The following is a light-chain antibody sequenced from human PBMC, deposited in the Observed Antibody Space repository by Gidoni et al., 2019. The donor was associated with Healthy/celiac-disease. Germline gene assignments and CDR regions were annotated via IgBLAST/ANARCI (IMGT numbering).Light chain of an antibody. CDR3: QQSYSTPHT. CDR1: QGISSY. J-gene: IGKJ2*01. CDR2: AAS. Sequence: DIQMTQSPSSLSASVEDRVTITCRASQGISSYLNWYQQKPGKAPKLLIYAASSLQSGVPSRFSGSGSGTDFTLTISSLQPEDFATYYCQQSYSTPHTFXQXTKLEIK. V-gene: IGKV1-39*01.